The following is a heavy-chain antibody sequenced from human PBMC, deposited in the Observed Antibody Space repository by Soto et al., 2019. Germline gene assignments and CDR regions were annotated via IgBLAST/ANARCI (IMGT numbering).Heavy chain of an antibody. CDR3: ERHLHRITISQG. J-gene: IGHJ4*02. CDR1: GFTVSSNY. Sequence: GSLRLSCASSGFTVSSNYMSWVRQAPGKGLEWVSIIYSGGSTYYADSVKGRFTVSRDNSKNTLYLQMNRLRAEDTAVYYCERHLHRITISQGWGQGTLVTVSS. V-gene: IGHV3-66*04. D-gene: IGHD3-3*01. CDR2: IYSGGST.